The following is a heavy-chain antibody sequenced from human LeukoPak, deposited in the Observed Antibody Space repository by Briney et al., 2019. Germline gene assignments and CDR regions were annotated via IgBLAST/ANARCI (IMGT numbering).Heavy chain of an antibody. D-gene: IGHD3-22*01. J-gene: IGHJ4*02. CDR1: GFTFSSYA. Sequence: GGSLRLSCAASGFTFSSYAMHWVRQAPGKGLEWVGRIKSKTDGGTTDYAAPVKGRFTISRDDSKNTLYLQMNSLRTEDTAVYYCTTPDYYDSSAYYFGGQGTLVTVSS. CDR3: TTPDYYDSSAYYF. V-gene: IGHV3-15*01. CDR2: IKSKTDGGTT.